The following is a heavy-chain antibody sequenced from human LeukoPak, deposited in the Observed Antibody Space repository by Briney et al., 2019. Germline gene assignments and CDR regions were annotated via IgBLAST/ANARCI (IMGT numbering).Heavy chain of an antibody. D-gene: IGHD6-13*01. J-gene: IGHJ5*02. V-gene: IGHV4-34*01. Sequence: SETLSLTCAVYGGSFSGYYWSWIRQPPGKGLEWIGEINHSGSTNYNPSLKSRVTISVDTSKNQFSLKLSSVTAADTAVYYCARLYKYSSSWYGWFDPWGQGTLVTVSS. CDR1: GGSFSGYY. CDR3: ARLYKYSSSWYGWFDP. CDR2: INHSGST.